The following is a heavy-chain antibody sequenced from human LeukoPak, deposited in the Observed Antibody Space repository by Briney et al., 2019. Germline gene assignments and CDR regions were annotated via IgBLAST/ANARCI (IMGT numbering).Heavy chain of an antibody. CDR3: ARDGGKDGNTGLDL. V-gene: IGHV3-72*01. J-gene: IGHJ3*01. D-gene: IGHD2-8*02. Sequence: GGSLRLSCTASQLSLSDHFIDWVRQAPLKGLQWVGRSRSRRRSYTTEYAASVKGRFTISRDDSKRSVYLQMNSLTDEDTAVYYCARDGGKDGNTGLDLWGQGTMVTVSS. CDR2: SRSRRRSYTT. CDR1: QLSLSDHF.